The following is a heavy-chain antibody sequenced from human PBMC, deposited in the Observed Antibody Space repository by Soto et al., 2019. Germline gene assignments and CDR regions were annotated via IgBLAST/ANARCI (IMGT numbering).Heavy chain of an antibody. J-gene: IGHJ5*02. CDR2: FDPEDGET. CDR3: ATRERSDCWSGYYTNWFDP. D-gene: IGHD3-3*01. V-gene: IGHV1-24*01. CDR1: GYTLTELS. Sequence: QVQLVQSGAEVKKPGASVKVSCKVSGYTLTELSMHWVRQAPGKGLEWMGGFDPEDGETIYAQKFQGRVTMTEDTSTDTAYMELSSLRSEDTAVYYCATRERSDCWSGYYTNWFDPWGQGTLVTVSS.